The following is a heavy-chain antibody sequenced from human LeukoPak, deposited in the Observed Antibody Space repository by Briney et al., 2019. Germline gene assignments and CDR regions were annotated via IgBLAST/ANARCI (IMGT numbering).Heavy chain of an antibody. CDR1: GFTFSDYG. V-gene: IGHV3-48*04. J-gene: IGHJ4*02. CDR2: IDDSSGAI. D-gene: IGHD2-2*02. CDR3: ARSRISSSYTY. Sequence: GGSLRLSCEASGFTFSDYGMNWVRQSPGKGLEWISYIDDSSGAIYYADSVKGRFAISRDNAKNSLYLQMNSLRAEDTAVYYCARSRISSSYTYWGQGTLVTVSS.